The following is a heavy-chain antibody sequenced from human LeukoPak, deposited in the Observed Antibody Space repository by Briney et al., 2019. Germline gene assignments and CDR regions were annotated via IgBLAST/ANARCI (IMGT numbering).Heavy chain of an antibody. CDR2: IYHSGST. D-gene: IGHD4-23*01. CDR3: ASVSEYGGNELPNDY. CDR1: GYSISSGYY. Sequence: SSENLSLTCTVSGYSISSGYYWGWIRQPPGKGLEWIGSIYHSGSTYYNPSLKSRVTISVDTSKNQFSLKLSSVTAADTAVYYCASVSEYGGNELPNDYWGQGTLVTVSS. J-gene: IGHJ4*02. V-gene: IGHV4-38-2*02.